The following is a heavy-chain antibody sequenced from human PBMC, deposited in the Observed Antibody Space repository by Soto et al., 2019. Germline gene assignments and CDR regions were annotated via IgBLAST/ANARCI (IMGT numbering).Heavy chain of an antibody. Sequence: SVKVSCKASGGTFSSYAISWVRQAPGQGLEWMGGIIPIFGTANYAQKFQGRVTITADESTSTAYMELSSLRSEDTAVYYCARVLNTDTIFPYYGMDVWGQGTTVTVSS. V-gene: IGHV1-69*13. CDR3: ARVLNTDTIFPYYGMDV. CDR2: IIPIFGTA. J-gene: IGHJ6*02. CDR1: GGTFSSYA. D-gene: IGHD3-9*01.